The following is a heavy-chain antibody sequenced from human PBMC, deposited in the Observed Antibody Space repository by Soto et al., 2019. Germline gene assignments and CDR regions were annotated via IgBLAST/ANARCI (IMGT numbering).Heavy chain of an antibody. CDR2: IWYDGSKK. CDR1: GFTFSSYG. D-gene: IGHD3-10*01. Sequence: QVQLVESGGGVVQPGSSLRLSCAASGFTFSSYGMNWVRQVPGKGLAWVADIWYDGSKKNYADSLKGRFTISRDNSKNTLYLQMNSLRVEDTALYYCARDRVRMDVWGQGTTVTVSS. CDR3: ARDRVRMDV. J-gene: IGHJ6*02. V-gene: IGHV3-33*01.